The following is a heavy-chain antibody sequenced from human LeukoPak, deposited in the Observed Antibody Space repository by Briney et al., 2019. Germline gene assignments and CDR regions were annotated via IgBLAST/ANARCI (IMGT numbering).Heavy chain of an antibody. CDR1: GGSFSGYY. J-gene: IGHJ4*02. CDR3: XXXTXXLXXLSLDY. D-gene: IGHD3-16*02. Sequence: TXXVXGGSFSGYYWSWIRQPPGKGLEWIGEINHSGSTNYNPSLKSRVTISVDTSKNQFSLKLSSVTAADTAVYYCXXXTXXLXXLSLDYWGQGTLVTVSS. V-gene: IGHV4-34*01. CDR2: INHSGST.